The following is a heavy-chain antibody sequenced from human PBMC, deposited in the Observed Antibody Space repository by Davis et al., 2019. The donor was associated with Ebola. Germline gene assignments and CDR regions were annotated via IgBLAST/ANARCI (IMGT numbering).Heavy chain of an antibody. Sequence: SETLSLTCTVSGGSISSYYWSWIRQPPGKGLEWIGYIYYSGSTNYNPSLKSRVTISVDTSKNQFSLKLSSVTAADTAVYYCARSVAARDGWFDPWGQGTLVTVSS. D-gene: IGHD6-13*01. CDR3: ARSVAARDGWFDP. CDR1: GGSISSYY. J-gene: IGHJ5*02. V-gene: IGHV4-59*01. CDR2: IYYSGST.